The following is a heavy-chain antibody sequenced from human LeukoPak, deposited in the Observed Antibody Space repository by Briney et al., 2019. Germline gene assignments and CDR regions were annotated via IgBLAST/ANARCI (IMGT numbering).Heavy chain of an antibody. CDR1: GFTVSRNY. CDR2: IYSGGNT. CDR3: ANLPRGDY. Sequence: SAESLRPSCAASGFTVSRNYMRGVRPAPGKGLEWVSDIYSGGNTYYADFVKGRFTISRDNSKNTLYLQINSLTAEDTAVYYCANLPRGDYWGLGTLVIVSS. D-gene: IGHD3-10*01. J-gene: IGHJ4*02. V-gene: IGHV3-53*01.